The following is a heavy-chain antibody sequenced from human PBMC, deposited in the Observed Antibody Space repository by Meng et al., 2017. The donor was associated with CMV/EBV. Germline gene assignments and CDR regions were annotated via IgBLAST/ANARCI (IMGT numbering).Heavy chain of an antibody. CDR3: ARVDCSSTSCFSYYYYGMDV. CDR1: GYTFTGYY. Sequence: VSVKVSCKASGYTFTGYYMHWVRQAPGQGLEWMGWINPNSGGTNYAQKFQGRVTMTRDTSISTAYMELSRLRSDDTAVYYCARVDCSSTSCFSYYYYGMDVWGQGTTVTVSS. CDR2: INPNSGGT. V-gene: IGHV1-2*02. J-gene: IGHJ6*02. D-gene: IGHD2-2*01.